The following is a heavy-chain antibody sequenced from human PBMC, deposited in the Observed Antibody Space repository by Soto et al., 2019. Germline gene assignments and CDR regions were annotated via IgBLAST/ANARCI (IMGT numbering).Heavy chain of an antibody. Sequence: GGSLRLSCAASGFTFSSYGMHWVRQAPGKGLEWVAVISYDGSNKYYADSVKGRFTISRDNSKNTLYLQMNSLRAEDTAVYYCAKDLEYSSGWTLFYWGQGTLVTVSS. CDR1: GFTFSSYG. CDR3: AKDLEYSSGWTLFY. J-gene: IGHJ4*02. V-gene: IGHV3-30*18. CDR2: ISYDGSNK. D-gene: IGHD6-19*01.